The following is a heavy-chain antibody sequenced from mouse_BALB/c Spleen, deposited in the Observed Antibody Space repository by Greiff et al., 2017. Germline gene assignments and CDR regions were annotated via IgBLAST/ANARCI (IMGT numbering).Heavy chain of an antibody. CDR2: IWGGGST. V-gene: IGHV2-6-5*01. CDR1: GFSLTDYG. D-gene: IGHD1-2*01. CDR3: AKHAITTASYWYFDV. J-gene: IGHJ1*01. Sequence: VQLQQSGPGLVAPSQSLSITCTVSGFSLTDYGVSWIRQPPGKGLEWLGVIWGGGSTYYNSALKSRLSISKDNSKSQVFLKMNSLQTDDTAMYYCAKHAITTASYWYFDVWGAGTTVTVSS.